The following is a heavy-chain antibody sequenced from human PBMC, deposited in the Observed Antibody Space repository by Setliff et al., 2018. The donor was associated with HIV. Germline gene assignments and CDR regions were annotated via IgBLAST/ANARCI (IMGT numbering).Heavy chain of an antibody. CDR2: VIPMFGTS. CDR3: ARVRHYGGGGYNPDDAFDI. D-gene: IGHD3-22*01. CDR1: GGTFSDYA. Sequence: ASVKVSCKASGGTFSDYAVSWVRQAPGHGLEWMGGVIPMFGTSNYAQTFQGRVTITADEFTGTAYMELNSLRSEDTAVYYCARVRHYGGGGYNPDDAFDIWGQGTMVTVSS. J-gene: IGHJ3*02. V-gene: IGHV1-69*13.